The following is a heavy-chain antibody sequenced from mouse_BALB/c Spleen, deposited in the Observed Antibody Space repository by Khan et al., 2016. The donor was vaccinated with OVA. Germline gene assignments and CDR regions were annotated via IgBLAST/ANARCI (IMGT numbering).Heavy chain of an antibody. D-gene: IGHD1-1*01. J-gene: IGHJ2*01. CDR3: ARIKKIVATYFDY. CDR1: GYTFTSYW. CDR2: TNPTNGRT. Sequence: QMQLEESGAELVKAGASVKMSCKASGYTFTSYWMHWVKQRLGQGLEWFAETNPTNGRTYYNEKFKSKATLTVDKSSSTAYMLLSGPTFEDSAVYYCARIKKIVATYFDYWGQGTTLTGAS. V-gene: IGHV1S81*02.